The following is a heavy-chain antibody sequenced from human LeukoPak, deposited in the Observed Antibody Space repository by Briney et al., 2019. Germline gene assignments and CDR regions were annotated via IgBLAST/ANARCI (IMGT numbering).Heavy chain of an antibody. CDR3: AKNEYYYDSSGYYYRYLYYFDY. J-gene: IGHJ4*02. CDR1: GFTVSSNY. CDR2: IYSGGAT. D-gene: IGHD3-22*01. V-gene: IGHV3-66*01. Sequence: GGSLTLSCSASGFTVSSNYMSWVRQAPGKGLECVSMIYSGGATYYADSVKGRFTISRDNAKNSMYLQMNSLRAEDTAVYYCAKNEYYYDSSGYYYRYLYYFDYWGQGTLVTVSS.